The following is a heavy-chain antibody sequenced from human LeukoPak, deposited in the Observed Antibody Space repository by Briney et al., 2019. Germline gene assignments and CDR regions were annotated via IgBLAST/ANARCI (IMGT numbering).Heavy chain of an antibody. CDR1: GYTFTSYA. CDR2: INAGNGNT. V-gene: IGHV1-3*01. CDR3: ARGSGETGGYYYVY. J-gene: IGHJ4*02. D-gene: IGHD2-8*02. Sequence: VASVKVSCKASGYTFTSYAMHWVRQAPGQRLEWMGWINAGNGNTKYSQRFQGRVTITADESTRTAYMELRTLRSEDTAIYYCARGSGETGGYYYVYWGRGTPVIVSS.